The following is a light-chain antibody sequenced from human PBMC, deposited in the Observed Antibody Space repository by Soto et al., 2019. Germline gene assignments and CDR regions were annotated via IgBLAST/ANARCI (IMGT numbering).Light chain of an antibody. CDR1: QGISSF. V-gene: IGKV1-9*01. Sequence: IQLTQTPSSLSASVGDRVTITCRASQGISSFLAWYQQKPGRAPKLLIYGASTLQSGVPSRFSGSGSGTDFTLTISSLQPEDFATYYCQQLNSFPIAFGPGTKVEIQ. J-gene: IGKJ3*01. CDR2: GAS. CDR3: QQLNSFPIA.